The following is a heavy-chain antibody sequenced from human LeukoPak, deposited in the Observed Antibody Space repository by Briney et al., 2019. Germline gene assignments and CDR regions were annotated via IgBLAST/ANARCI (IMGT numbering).Heavy chain of an antibody. Sequence: GASVKVSCKASGYTFTGYYMHWVRQAPGQGLEWMGWINPNSGGTNYAQKFQGRVTMTRDTSISTAYMELSRLRSDDTAVYYCARVLSQCTTILCSEASRLDYFDYWGQGTLVTVSS. CDR2: INPNSGGT. D-gene: IGHD3-9*01. CDR1: GYTFTGYY. CDR3: ARVLSQCTTILCSEASRLDYFDY. V-gene: IGHV1-2*02. J-gene: IGHJ4*02.